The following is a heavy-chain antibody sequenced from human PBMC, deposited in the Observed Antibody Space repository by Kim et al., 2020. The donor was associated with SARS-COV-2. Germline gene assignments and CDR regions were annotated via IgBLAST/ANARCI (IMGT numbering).Heavy chain of an antibody. CDR3: AKDRRYDILTGQPDYSFDY. J-gene: IGHJ4*02. V-gene: IGHV3-23*01. CDR2: ISGSGGST. D-gene: IGHD3-9*01. Sequence: GGSLRLSCAASGFTFSSYAMSWVRQAPGKGLEWVSAISGSGGSTYYADSVKGRFTISRYNSKNTLYLQMNSLRAEDTAVYYCAKDRRYDILTGQPDYSFDYWGQGTLVTVSS. CDR1: GFTFSSYA.